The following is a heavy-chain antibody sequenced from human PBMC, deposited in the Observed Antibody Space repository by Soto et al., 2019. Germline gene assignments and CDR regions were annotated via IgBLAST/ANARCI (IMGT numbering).Heavy chain of an antibody. CDR2: ISSSSSYI. V-gene: IGHV3-21*01. CDR3: ARRGSSSSRIGWFDP. J-gene: IGHJ5*02. CDR1: GFTFSSYS. D-gene: IGHD6-6*01. Sequence: LRLSCAASGFTFSSYSMNWVRQAPGKGLEWVSSISSSSSYIYYADSVEGRFTISRDNAKNSLYLQMNSLRAEDTAVYYCARRGSSSSRIGWFDPWGQGTLVTVSS.